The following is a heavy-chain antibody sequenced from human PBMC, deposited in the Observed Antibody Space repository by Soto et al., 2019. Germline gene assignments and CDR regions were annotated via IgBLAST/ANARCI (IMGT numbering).Heavy chain of an antibody. CDR1: GGSISSYY. CDR3: ARVSRDFWSETSWYYYYMDV. D-gene: IGHD3-3*01. CDR2: IYYSGST. V-gene: IGHV4-59*01. J-gene: IGHJ6*03. Sequence: SETLSLTCTVSGGSISSYYWSWIRQPPGKGLEWIGYIYYSGSTNYNPSLKSRVTISVDTSKNQFSLKLSSVTAADTAVYYCARVSRDFWSETSWYYYYMDVWGKGTTVTVSS.